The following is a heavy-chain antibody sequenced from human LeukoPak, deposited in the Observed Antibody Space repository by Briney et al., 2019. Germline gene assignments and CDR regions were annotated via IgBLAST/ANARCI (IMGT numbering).Heavy chain of an antibody. Sequence: GGSLRLSCAASGFTFSNAWMSWVRQAPGKGLEWVGRIKSKTDDGTTDYAAPVNGRFTISRDDSKNTSYLQMNSLKTEDTAVYYCTKATTVTNYYYYGMDVWGQGTTVTVSS. CDR2: IKSKTDDGTT. CDR3: TKATTVTNYYYYGMDV. V-gene: IGHV3-15*01. D-gene: IGHD4-17*01. CDR1: GFTFSNAW. J-gene: IGHJ6*02.